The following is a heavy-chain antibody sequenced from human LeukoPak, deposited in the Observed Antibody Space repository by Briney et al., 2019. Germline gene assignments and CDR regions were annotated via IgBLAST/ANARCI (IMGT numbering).Heavy chain of an antibody. J-gene: IGHJ3*02. D-gene: IGHD3-22*01. V-gene: IGHV1-69*13. CDR2: IIPIFGTA. Sequence: ASVKVSCKASGGTFSSYAISWVRQAPGQGLEWMGGIIPIFGTANYAQKFQGRVTITADESTSTAYMELSSLRSEDTAVYYCARDGRRFRDYYDSSGYFDDAFDIWGQGTMVTVSS. CDR3: ARDGRRFRDYYDSSGYFDDAFDI. CDR1: GGTFSSYA.